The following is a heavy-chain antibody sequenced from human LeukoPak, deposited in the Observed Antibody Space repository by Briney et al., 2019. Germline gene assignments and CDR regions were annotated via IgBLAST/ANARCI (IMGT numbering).Heavy chain of an antibody. J-gene: IGHJ5*02. Sequence: SETLSLTCAVYGGSFSGYYWSWIRQPPGKGLEWIGEINHSESTTYNPSLKSRVTISVDTSKDQFSLKLSSVTAADTAVYYCARGLYCSSTSCYLRPNWFDPWGQGTLVTVSS. V-gene: IGHV4-34*01. CDR2: INHSEST. CDR3: ARGLYCSSTSCYLRPNWFDP. CDR1: GGSFSGYY. D-gene: IGHD2-2*01.